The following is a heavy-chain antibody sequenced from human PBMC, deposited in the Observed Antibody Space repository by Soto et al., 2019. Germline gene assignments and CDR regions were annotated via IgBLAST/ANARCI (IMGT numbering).Heavy chain of an antibody. CDR2: INGDGSIT. Sequence: EVQLVESGGDLVHPGGSLRLSCAASGFIFSGHWMHWVRQVPGKGLLWVSRINGDGSITTYADSVGGRFTISRDNAKSTLHLQMNNLRPEDTGLYYCARVVRGRGSSTFDFWGQGTLVTVSS. V-gene: IGHV3-74*03. J-gene: IGHJ4*02. CDR1: GFIFSGHW. D-gene: IGHD1-26*01. CDR3: ARVVRGRGSSTFDF.